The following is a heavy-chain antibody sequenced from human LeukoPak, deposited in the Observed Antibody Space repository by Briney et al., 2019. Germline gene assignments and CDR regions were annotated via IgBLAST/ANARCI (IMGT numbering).Heavy chain of an antibody. Sequence: GGSLRLSCAASGFTFSSYSMNWVRQAPGKGLEWVSSISSSSSYIDYADSVKGRFTISRDNAKNSLYLQMNSLRAEDTAVYYCAREVLGWIAAVGKDAFDIWGQGTMVTVSS. CDR3: AREVLGWIAAVGKDAFDI. CDR1: GFTFSSYS. D-gene: IGHD6-13*01. J-gene: IGHJ3*02. V-gene: IGHV3-21*01. CDR2: ISSSSSYI.